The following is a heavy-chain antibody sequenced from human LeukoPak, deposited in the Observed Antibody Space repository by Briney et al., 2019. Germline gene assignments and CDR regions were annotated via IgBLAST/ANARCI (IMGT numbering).Heavy chain of an antibody. J-gene: IGHJ4*02. CDR1: GFTFTGYA. D-gene: IGHD3-10*01. V-gene: IGHV3-23*01. CDR3: AKDPRFGDSPGNRFDY. CDR2: ISGSGGGT. Sequence: GGSLRLSCAASGFTFTGYAMTWVRQAPRKGLEWVSAISGSGGGTYYADSVKGRFTISRDNSKNTLYLQMNSLRAEDTAVYYCAKDPRFGDSPGNRFDYWGQGTLVTVSS.